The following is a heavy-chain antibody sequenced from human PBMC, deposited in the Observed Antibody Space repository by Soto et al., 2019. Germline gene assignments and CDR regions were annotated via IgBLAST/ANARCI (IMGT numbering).Heavy chain of an antibody. D-gene: IGHD6-13*01. V-gene: IGHV4-59*10. CDR2: IYASGNT. J-gene: IGHJ4*02. CDR3: ARESRSALGTVEH. CDR1: GASISDYY. Sequence: QVQLQQWGAGLLKPSETLSLTCTVSGASISDYYWSWIRQPAGKGLECIGRIYASGNTNYNPSLKSRVTMSVDTSKNQFSLTLNSVTAADTAVYYCARESRSALGTVEHWGRGTLVTVSS.